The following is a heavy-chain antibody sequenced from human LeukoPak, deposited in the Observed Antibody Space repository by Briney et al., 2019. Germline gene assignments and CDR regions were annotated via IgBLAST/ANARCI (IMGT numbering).Heavy chain of an antibody. V-gene: IGHV4-34*01. CDR3: ARRRSSWYGPPRRYYYYGMDV. D-gene: IGHD6-13*01. CDR2: INHSGST. Sequence: SETLSLTCAVYGGSFSGYYWSWIRQPPGKGLEWIGEINHSGSTNYNPSLKSRVTISVDTSKNQFSLKLSSVTAADTAVYYCARRRSSWYGPPRRYYYYGMDVWGQGTTATVSS. J-gene: IGHJ6*02. CDR1: GGSFSGYY.